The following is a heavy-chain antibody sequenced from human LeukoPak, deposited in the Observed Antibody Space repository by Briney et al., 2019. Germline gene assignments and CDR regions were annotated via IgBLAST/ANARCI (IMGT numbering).Heavy chain of an antibody. CDR1: GFTFSSYG. D-gene: IGHD3-9*01. Sequence: PGRSLRLSCAASGFTFSSYGMHWVRQAPGKGLEWVAVIWFDGTNKYYADSVKGRFTISRDNAKNSLYLQMSSLRAEDTAIYYCARLYDILTGAFDYWGQGTLVTVSS. J-gene: IGHJ4*02. V-gene: IGHV3-33*01. CDR2: IWFDGTNK. CDR3: ARLYDILTGAFDY.